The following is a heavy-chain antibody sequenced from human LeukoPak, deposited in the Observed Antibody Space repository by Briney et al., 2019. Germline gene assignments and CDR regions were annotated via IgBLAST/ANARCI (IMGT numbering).Heavy chain of an antibody. Sequence: GGSLRLSCAASGFTLSDHYMDWVRQAPGKGLEWVSAISGSGDDTYYAESVKGRFTISRDSSTKTLYLQMNSLRAEDTAVYYCAILSIVVVAAAKQDLDCWGQGTLVTVSS. D-gene: IGHD2-2*01. CDR2: ISGSGDDT. CDR1: GFTLSDHY. V-gene: IGHV3-23*01. CDR3: AILSIVVVAAAKQDLDC. J-gene: IGHJ4*02.